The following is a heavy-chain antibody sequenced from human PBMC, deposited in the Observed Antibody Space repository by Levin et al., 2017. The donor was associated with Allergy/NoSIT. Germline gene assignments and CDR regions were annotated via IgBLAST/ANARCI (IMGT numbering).Heavy chain of an antibody. CDR2: IYPGDSDT. CDR1: GYSFTSYW. V-gene: IGHV5-51*01. D-gene: IGHD2-2*01. Sequence: GESLKISCKGSGYSFTSYWIGWVRQMPGKGLEWMGIIYPGDSDTRYSPSFQGQVTISADKSISTAYLQWSSLKASDTAMYYCASQCSSTSCYALDAFDIWGQGTMVTVSS. CDR3: ASQCSSTSCYALDAFDI. J-gene: IGHJ3*02.